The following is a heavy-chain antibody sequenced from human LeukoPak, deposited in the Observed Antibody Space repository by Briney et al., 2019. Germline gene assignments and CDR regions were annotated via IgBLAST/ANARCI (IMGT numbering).Heavy chain of an antibody. CDR2: IYSGSST. J-gene: IGHJ5*02. CDR3: ARGWLADNWFDP. D-gene: IGHD6-19*01. CDR1: GFTVSSNY. Sequence: GGSLRLSCAASGFTVSSNYMSWVRQAPGKGLEWVSVIYSGSSTYYADSVKGRFTISRDNSKNTLYLQMNSLRAEDTAVYYCARGWLADNWFDPWGQGTLVTVSS. V-gene: IGHV3-66*01.